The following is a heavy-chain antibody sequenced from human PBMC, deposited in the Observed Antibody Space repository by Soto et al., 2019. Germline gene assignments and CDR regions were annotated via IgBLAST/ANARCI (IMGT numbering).Heavy chain of an antibody. Sequence: SETLSLTCTVSGGSISSYYWSWIRQPPGKGLEWIGYIYYSGSTNYDPSLKSRVTISVDTSKNQFSLKLSSVTAADTAVYYCARDIGYSYGPATYYYYYGMDVWGQGTTVTVSS. CDR2: IYYSGST. CDR3: ARDIGYSYGPATYYYYYGMDV. CDR1: GGSISSYY. V-gene: IGHV4-59*01. J-gene: IGHJ6*02. D-gene: IGHD5-18*01.